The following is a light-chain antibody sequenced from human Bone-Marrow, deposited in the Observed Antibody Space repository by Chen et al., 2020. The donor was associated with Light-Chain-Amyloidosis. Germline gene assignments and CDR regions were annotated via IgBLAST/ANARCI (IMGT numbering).Light chain of an antibody. Sequence: YGLTQPSSVSVAPGQTATIARGGNNIGSTSVHWYQQTPGQAPLLVVYDDSDRPSGIPERLSGSNSGNTATLTISRVEAGDEADYYCQVWDRSSDRPVFGGGTKLTVL. J-gene: IGLJ3*02. V-gene: IGLV3-21*02. CDR1: NIGSTS. CDR3: QVWDRSSDRPV. CDR2: DDS.